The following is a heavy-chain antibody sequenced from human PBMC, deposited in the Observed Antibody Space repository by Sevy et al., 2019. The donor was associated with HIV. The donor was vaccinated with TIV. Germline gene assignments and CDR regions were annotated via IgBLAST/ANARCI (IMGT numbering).Heavy chain of an antibody. V-gene: IGHV3-23*01. D-gene: IGHD3-22*01. CDR3: ARKYDSSGYFDY. CDR1: GFTFSSYA. Sequence: GGSLRLSCAASGFTFSSYAMNWVRQAPGKGLEWVSGISGSGGSGDKTIYADSVKGRFTISRDDSKNSLYLQLNSLRAEDTAIYYCARKYDSSGYFDYWGQGTLVTVSS. CDR2: ISGSGGSGDKT. J-gene: IGHJ4*02.